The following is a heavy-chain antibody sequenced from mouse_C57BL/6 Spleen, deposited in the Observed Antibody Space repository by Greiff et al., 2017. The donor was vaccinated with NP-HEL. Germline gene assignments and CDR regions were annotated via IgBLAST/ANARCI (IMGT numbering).Heavy chain of an antibody. J-gene: IGHJ2*01. D-gene: IGHD2-1*01. CDR2: IDPSDSYT. CDR3: ASYGNYFDY. Sequence: QVQLQQPGAELVMPGASVKLSCKASGYTFTSYWMHWVKQRPGQGLEWIGEIDPSDSYTNYNQKFKGKSTLTVDKSSSTAYMQLSSLTSEDSAVDYCASYGNYFDYWGQGTTLTVSS. CDR1: GYTFTSYW. V-gene: IGHV1-69*01.